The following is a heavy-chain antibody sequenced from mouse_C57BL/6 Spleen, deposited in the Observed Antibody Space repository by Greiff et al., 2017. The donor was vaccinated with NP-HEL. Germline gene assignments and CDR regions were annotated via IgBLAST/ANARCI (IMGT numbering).Heavy chain of an antibody. V-gene: IGHV1-69*01. J-gene: IGHJ3*01. CDR3: GRRDYDKSGFAY. CDR2: IDPSDSYT. D-gene: IGHD2-4*01. CDR1: GYTFTCYW. Sequence: VQLQQPGAELVMPGASVKLSCKASGYTFTCYWMHWVKQRPGQGLEWIGEIDPSDSYTNYNQKFKGKSTLTIDKSSSTAYKQLSSMTSEDSAAYYCGRRDYDKSGFAYWGKGTLVTVSA.